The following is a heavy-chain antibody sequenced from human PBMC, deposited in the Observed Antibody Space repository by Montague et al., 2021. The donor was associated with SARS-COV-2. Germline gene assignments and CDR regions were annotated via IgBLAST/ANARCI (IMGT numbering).Heavy chain of an antibody. D-gene: IGHD6-13*01. CDR2: IYYSGST. J-gene: IGHJ5*02. V-gene: IGHV4-39*01. CDR3: ARKEMKYSSVWSTGGNWYDP. Sequence: SETLSLTCAVSGGSISSSNWWSWDRQPPGKGLEWIGSIYYSGSTYYNPSLKSRVTISVDTSKNQFSLKLSSVTAADTAVYYCARKEMKYSSVWSTGGNWYDPWGQGTLVTVSS. CDR1: GGSISSSNW.